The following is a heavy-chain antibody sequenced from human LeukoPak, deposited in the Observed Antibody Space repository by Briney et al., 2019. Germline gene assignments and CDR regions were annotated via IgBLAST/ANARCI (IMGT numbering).Heavy chain of an antibody. CDR1: GYSFTTYW. CDR2: IYPGDSDT. CDR3: ARRSSSSRNLDY. V-gene: IGHV5-51*01. D-gene: IGHD6-6*01. Sequence: PGESLKISCTGSGYSFTTYWIGWVRQMPGKGLEWMGIIYPGDSDTTYSPSFQGQVTISADKSIGTAYLQWSSLKASDTAIYYCARRSSSSRNLDYWGQGTLVTVSS. J-gene: IGHJ4*02.